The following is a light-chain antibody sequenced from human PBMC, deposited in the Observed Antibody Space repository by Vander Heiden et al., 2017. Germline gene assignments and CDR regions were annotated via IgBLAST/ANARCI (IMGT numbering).Light chain of an antibody. CDR2: QAS. J-gene: IGKJ1*01. Sequence: DIQMTPSPSTLSASVGDTVTITCRASQSINKWLAWFQQKSGKAPKLLISQASSLENGVPSRFSGSGSGTEFTLTISSLQPGDFATYYCQQYSRYSWTFGQGTKVEIK. V-gene: IGKV1-5*03. CDR3: QQYSRYSWT. CDR1: QSINKW.